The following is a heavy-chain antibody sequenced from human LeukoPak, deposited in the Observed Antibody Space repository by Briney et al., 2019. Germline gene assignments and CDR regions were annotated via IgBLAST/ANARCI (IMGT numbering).Heavy chain of an antibody. Sequence: GGSLRLSCAASGFTFSSFNMNWVRQAPGRGLEWVPYIGSSNSSIYYADSVKGRFTISRDNAKNSLYLQMNSLRAEDTAVYYCASAPTITMVRGAYDTPDYWGQGTLVTVSS. CDR1: GFTFSSFN. D-gene: IGHD3-10*01. J-gene: IGHJ4*02. CDR2: IGSSNSSI. V-gene: IGHV3-48*01. CDR3: ASAPTITMVRGAYDTPDY.